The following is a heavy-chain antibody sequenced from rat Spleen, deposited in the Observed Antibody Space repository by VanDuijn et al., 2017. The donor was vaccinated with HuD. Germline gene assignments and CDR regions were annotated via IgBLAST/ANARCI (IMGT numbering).Heavy chain of an antibody. J-gene: IGHJ2*01. CDR2: ITYDGNNT. Sequence: EVQLVESGGGLVQPGRSLKLSCAVSGFTFSKYGMAWVCQTPTKGLEWVASITYDGNNTYYRDSVKGRFTLSRDNAKSTLYLQMGSLRSDDTATYYCTTYSDYATSPFAYWGQGVMVTVSS. D-gene: IGHD1-6*01. V-gene: IGHV5-29*01. CDR1: GFTFSKYG. CDR3: TTYSDYATSPFAY.